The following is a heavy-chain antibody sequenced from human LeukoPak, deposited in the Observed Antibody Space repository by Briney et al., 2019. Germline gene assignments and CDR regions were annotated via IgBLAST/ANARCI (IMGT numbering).Heavy chain of an antibody. CDR1: GGSINNYY. D-gene: IGHD3-3*01. CDR3: ARASFRADDFWSGHYDY. Sequence: SETLSLTCTVSGGSINNYYWNWIRQPPGKGLEWIGYIFYSGTTNYNPSLKSRVTISIDTSKNQFSLKLSSVTAADTAVYYYARASFRADDFWSGHYDYWGQGTLVTVSS. J-gene: IGHJ4*02. V-gene: IGHV4-59*01. CDR2: IFYSGTT.